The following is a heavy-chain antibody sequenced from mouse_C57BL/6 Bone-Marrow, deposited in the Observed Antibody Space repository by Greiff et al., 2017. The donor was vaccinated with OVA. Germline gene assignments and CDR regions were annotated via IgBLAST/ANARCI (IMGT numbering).Heavy chain of an antibody. J-gene: IGHJ1*03. CDR1: GFTFSDSG. V-gene: IGHV5-17*01. D-gene: IGHD1-1*01. CDR3: ARDFITTVISPWYFDV. CDR2: ISSGSSTI. Sequence: EVQLVESGGGLVKPGGSLKLSCAASGFTFSDSGMHWVRQAPEKGLEWVAYISSGSSTIYSADTVKGRFTISRDNAKNTLFLQMTSLRSEDTAMYYCARDFITTVISPWYFDVWGTGTTVTVSS.